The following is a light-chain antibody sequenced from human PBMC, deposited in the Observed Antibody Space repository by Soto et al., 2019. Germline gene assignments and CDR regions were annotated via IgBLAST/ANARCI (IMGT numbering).Light chain of an antibody. Sequence: AIQMTQSPSSLSASVGDRVTITCRASQGISNDLGWYQQKPGKAPKLLIYAASSFKSGVPSRFSGSGSCAYFPLTICRLRPEDFANYLCFTDLNCPPTFGGGTKVEIK. V-gene: IGKV1-6*01. CDR1: QGISND. CDR3: FTDLNCPPT. CDR2: AAS. J-gene: IGKJ4*01.